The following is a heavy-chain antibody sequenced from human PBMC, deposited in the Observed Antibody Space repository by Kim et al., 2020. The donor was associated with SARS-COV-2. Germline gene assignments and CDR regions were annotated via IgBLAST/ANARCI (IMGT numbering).Heavy chain of an antibody. Sequence: SETLSLTCAVYGGSFSGYYWSWIRQPPGKGLEWIGEINHSGSTNYNPSLKSRVTISVDTSKNQFSLKLSSVTAADTAVYYCARSLTAFNAYYHSSRGYWFDPWGQGTLVTVSS. CDR2: INHSGST. CDR3: ARSLTAFNAYYHSSRGYWFDP. V-gene: IGHV4-34*01. D-gene: IGHD3-22*01. CDR1: GGSFSGYY. J-gene: IGHJ5*02.